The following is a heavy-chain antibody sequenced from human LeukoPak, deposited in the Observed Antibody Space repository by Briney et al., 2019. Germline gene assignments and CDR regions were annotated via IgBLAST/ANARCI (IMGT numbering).Heavy chain of an antibody. CDR3: ARDSVPAAMGFDY. CDR1: GGSISRYY. V-gene: IGHV4-4*07. D-gene: IGHD2-2*01. Sequence: SETLSLTCTVSGGSISRYYWSWIRQPAGKGLEWIGRIYTSGSTNYNPSLKSRVTMSVDTSKNQFSLKLSSVTAADTAVYYCARDSVPAAMGFDYWGQGTLVTVSS. CDR2: IYTSGST. J-gene: IGHJ4*02.